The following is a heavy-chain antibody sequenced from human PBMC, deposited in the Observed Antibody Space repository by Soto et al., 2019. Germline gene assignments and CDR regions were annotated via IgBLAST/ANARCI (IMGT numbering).Heavy chain of an antibody. CDR1: GFAFNSHS. Sequence: QMQLLESGGGVVEPGKALRLSCAASGFAFNSHSMHWVRQAPGKGLEWLALMTSDGSSKLYADSVKGRCTISRDNSKNTLYLEMNSLRSEDTAVYYCARDLVIRYTGYELDLWGQGTLVTVSS. CDR2: MTSDGSSK. CDR3: ARDLVIRYTGYELDL. V-gene: IGHV3-30-3*01. J-gene: IGHJ5*02. D-gene: IGHD3-9*01.